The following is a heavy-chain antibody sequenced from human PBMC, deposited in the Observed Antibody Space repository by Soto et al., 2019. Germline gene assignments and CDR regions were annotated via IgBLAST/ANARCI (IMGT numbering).Heavy chain of an antibody. CDR2: INSGGGSA. Sequence: ASVKVSCKASGYTFTNYYMHWVRQAPGQGLEWMGIINSGGGSATYAQKFLGRVTLTRDTSTSTVYMDLSSLGSDDSAVYYCARGAHFVVVTVAFDNWGHGPVVPVS. D-gene: IGHD2-21*02. CDR3: ARGAHFVVVTVAFDN. V-gene: IGHV1-46*03. J-gene: IGHJ4*01. CDR1: GYTFTNYY.